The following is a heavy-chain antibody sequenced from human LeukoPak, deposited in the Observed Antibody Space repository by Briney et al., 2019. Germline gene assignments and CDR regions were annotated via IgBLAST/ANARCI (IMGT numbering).Heavy chain of an antibody. Sequence: PSETLSLTCTVSGGSISSSSYYWGWIRQPPGKGLEWIGSIYYSGSTYYNPSLKSRVTISVDTSKNQFSLKLSSVTAADTAVYYCAAQPLRFLGGPYNWFDPWGQGTLVTVSS. J-gene: IGHJ5*02. CDR2: IYYSGST. V-gene: IGHV4-39*01. CDR1: GGSISSSSYY. CDR3: AAQPLRFLGGPYNWFDP. D-gene: IGHD3-3*01.